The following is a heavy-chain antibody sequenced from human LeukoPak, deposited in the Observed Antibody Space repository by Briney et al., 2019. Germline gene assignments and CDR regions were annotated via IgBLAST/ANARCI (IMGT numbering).Heavy chain of an antibody. D-gene: IGHD1-26*01. CDR2: IYPGDSDT. J-gene: IGHJ3*02. CDR1: GYSFTSYW. CDR3: ATAIGVGATTNAFDI. Sequence: GESLKISCKGSGYSFTSYWIGWVRQMPGKGLEWMGIIYPGDSDTRYSPSFQGRVTISADKSISTAYLQWSSLKASDTAMYYCATAIGVGATTNAFDIWGQGTMVTVSS. V-gene: IGHV5-51*01.